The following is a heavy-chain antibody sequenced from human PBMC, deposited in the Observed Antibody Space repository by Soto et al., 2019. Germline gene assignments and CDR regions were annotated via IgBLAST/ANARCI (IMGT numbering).Heavy chain of an antibody. CDR2: VIPLFDTA. Sequence: QVQVVQSGAEVKKPGSSVKVSCKVSGGIFTNNAISWVRQAPGQGLDWLGGVIPLFDTAYYAQIFRGRLMLSADGATSTAYIELSGLTSADTGVYFCATGGHNDGYIFSHGMDFWGQGTTVTVS. J-gene: IGHJ6*02. D-gene: IGHD5-18*01. CDR1: GGIFTNNA. CDR3: ATGGHNDGYIFSHGMDF. V-gene: IGHV1-69*01.